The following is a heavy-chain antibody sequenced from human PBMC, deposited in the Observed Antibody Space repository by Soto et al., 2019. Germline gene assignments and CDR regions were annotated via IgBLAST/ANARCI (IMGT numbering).Heavy chain of an antibody. CDR2: INDRGSI. D-gene: IGHD3-9*01. Sequence: QVQLQQWGAGPLRPLETLSLTCGVSGGSFSGYYWAWIRQSPGKGLEWIGEINDRGSINYNPSLKSRVSISVDTSKNHYPLNLRSVTAADTAVYYCARESHDILTGPPWVWYFDLWGRGTLGTVSS. CDR1: GGSFSGYY. J-gene: IGHJ2*01. V-gene: IGHV4-34*01. CDR3: ARESHDILTGPPWVWYFDL.